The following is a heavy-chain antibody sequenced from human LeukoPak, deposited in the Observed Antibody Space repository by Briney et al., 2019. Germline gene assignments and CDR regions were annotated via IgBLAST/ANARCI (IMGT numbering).Heavy chain of an antibody. CDR1: GGSITSYY. Sequence: PSETLYLTCSVSGGSITSYYWSWIRQSPGKGLEWIGYIYYSGSTNYNPSLKSRVTISVGTSKNQFSLKLSSVTAADTAVYYCARVSSRPGAYGDHFDYWGQGTLVTVSS. J-gene: IGHJ4*02. CDR3: ARVSSRPGAYGDHFDY. CDR2: IYYSGST. V-gene: IGHV4-59*01. D-gene: IGHD4-17*01.